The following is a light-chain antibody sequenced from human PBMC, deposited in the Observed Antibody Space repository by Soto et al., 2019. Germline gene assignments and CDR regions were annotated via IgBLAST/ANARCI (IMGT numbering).Light chain of an antibody. CDR2: DAS. CDR3: QQYHKWRT. V-gene: IGKV3-15*01. CDR1: QSVDSN. J-gene: IGKJ1*01. Sequence: IVMTHSPATLSVSPVQSPTLSCWVSQSVDSNSAWYQQTPGEAPSLLIYDASTRATGVPARISGSGSGTEFTLTISSLQSEDFAVYYCQQYHKWRTFGQGTKVDIK.